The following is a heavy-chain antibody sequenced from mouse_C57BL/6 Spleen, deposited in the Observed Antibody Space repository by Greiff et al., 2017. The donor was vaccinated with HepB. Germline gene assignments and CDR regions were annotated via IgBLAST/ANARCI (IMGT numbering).Heavy chain of an antibody. J-gene: IGHJ3*01. CDR1: GYTFTDYY. CDR2: INPNNGGT. D-gene: IGHD3-2*02. Sequence: EVQLQQSGPELVKPGASVKISCKASGYTFTDYYMNWVKQSHGKSLEWIGDINPNNGGTSYNQKFKGKATLTVDKSSSTAYMELRSLTSEDSAVYYCAREGEQLRLQTWFAYWGQGTLVTVSA. CDR3: AREGEQLRLQTWFAY. V-gene: IGHV1-26*01.